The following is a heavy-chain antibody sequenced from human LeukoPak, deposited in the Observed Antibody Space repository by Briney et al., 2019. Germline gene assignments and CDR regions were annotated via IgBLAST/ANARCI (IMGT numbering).Heavy chain of an antibody. J-gene: IGHJ4*02. Sequence: GASVKVSCKASGGTFSSYAISWVRQAPGQGLEWMGGIIPIFGTANYAQKLQGRVTITADESTSTAYMELSSLRSEDTAVYYCARWSAGSYSDYWGQGTLVTVSS. CDR1: GGTFSSYA. CDR3: ARWSAGSYSDY. D-gene: IGHD1-26*01. V-gene: IGHV1-69*01. CDR2: IIPIFGTA.